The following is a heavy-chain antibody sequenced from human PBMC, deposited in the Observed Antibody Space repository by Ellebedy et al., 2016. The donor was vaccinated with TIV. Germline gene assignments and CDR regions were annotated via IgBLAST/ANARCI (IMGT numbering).Heavy chain of an antibody. D-gene: IGHD3-22*01. V-gene: IGHV4-34*01. Sequence: SETLSLXCAVYGGSFSANYWSWIRQPPGKGLEWIGEINHSGSTNYNPSLESRVTISVDMSKNQFSLKLSSVTAADTAVYYCARDHSYSYDGRGSVPLDIWGQGTMVTVSS. CDR2: INHSGST. CDR3: ARDHSYSYDGRGSVPLDI. J-gene: IGHJ3*02. CDR1: GGSFSANY.